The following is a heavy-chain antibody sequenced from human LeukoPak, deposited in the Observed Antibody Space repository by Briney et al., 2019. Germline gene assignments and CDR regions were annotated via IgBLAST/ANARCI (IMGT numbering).Heavy chain of an antibody. CDR2: IIPIFGTA. J-gene: IGHJ4*02. CDR3: ARALYYDSSGYLFDY. V-gene: IGHV1-69*13. D-gene: IGHD3-22*01. CDR1: GGTFSSYA. Sequence: SVKVSCKASGGTFSSYAISWVRQAPGQGHEWMGGIIPIFGTANYAQKFQGRVTITADESTSTAYMELSSLRSEDTAVYYCARALYYDSSGYLFDYWGQGTLVTVSS.